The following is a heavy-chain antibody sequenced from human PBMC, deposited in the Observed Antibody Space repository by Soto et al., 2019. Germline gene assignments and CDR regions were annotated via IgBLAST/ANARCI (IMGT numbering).Heavy chain of an antibody. CDR3: TRDLNGGNPFDY. Sequence: QVQLVQSGAEVKKPGASVRVSCKPSGYTLTNYAIHWVRQAAGQGLEWLGWIDPGSGYTTFSQRFQGRVTLSRDNSASTFYMDLTSLTYEDTAVYFCTRDLNGGNPFDYWGQGTLVTVSS. CDR1: GYTLTNYA. D-gene: IGHD2-8*01. V-gene: IGHV1-3*01. CDR2: IDPGSGYT. J-gene: IGHJ4*02.